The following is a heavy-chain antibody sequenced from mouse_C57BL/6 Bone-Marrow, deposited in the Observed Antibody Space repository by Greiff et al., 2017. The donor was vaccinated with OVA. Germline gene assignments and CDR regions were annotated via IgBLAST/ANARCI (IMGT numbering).Heavy chain of an antibody. V-gene: IGHV1-64*01. CDR1: GYTFTSYW. J-gene: IGHJ2*01. D-gene: IGHD1-1*01. CDR3: ARSYGSGYYCDY. Sequence: QVQLQQPGAELVKPGASVKLSCKASGYTFTSYWMHWVKQRPGQGLEWIGMIHPNSGSTNYNEKFKSKATLTVDKSSSTAYMQLSSLTSEDSAVYYCARSYGSGYYCDYWGKGTTLTVSS. CDR2: IHPNSGST.